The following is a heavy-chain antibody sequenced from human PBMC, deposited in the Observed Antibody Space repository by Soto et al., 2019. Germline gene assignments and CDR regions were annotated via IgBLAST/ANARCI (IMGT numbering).Heavy chain of an antibody. CDR3: ARDFEYSSSSDAFDI. CDR2: INWNGGST. Sequence: GGSLRLSCAASGFTFDDYGMSWVRQAPGKGLEWVSGINWNGGSTGYADSVKGRFTISRDNAKNSLYLQMNSLRAEDTALYHCARDFEYSSSSDAFDIWGQGTMVTVSS. D-gene: IGHD6-6*01. V-gene: IGHV3-20*01. CDR1: GFTFDDYG. J-gene: IGHJ3*02.